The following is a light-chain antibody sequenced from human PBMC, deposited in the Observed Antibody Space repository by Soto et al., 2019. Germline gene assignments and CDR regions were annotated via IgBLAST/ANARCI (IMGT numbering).Light chain of an antibody. J-gene: IGKJ4*01. V-gene: IGKV3-20*01. Sequence: EIVLTQSSGNLSLSPGERVTLSCRASQSVSSNYLAWYQQKSGQAPRLLIYRASTRASGIPDRFSGSGSGTDFSLISSRLEPEDAAVYYCQQYAAAPLTFGGGTKVEIK. CDR3: QQYAAAPLT. CDR1: QSVSSNY. CDR2: RAS.